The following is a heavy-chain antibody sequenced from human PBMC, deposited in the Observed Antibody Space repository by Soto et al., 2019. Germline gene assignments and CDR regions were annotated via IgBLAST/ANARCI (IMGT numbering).Heavy chain of an antibody. V-gene: IGHV4-30-4*01. J-gene: IGHJ5*02. CDR3: AKTISTVNWFDP. CDR2: IYYSGST. CDR1: GGSISSGYYY. Sequence: SETLSLTCSVSGGSISSGYYYWSWIRQPPGKGLEWIGYIYYSGSTYYNPSLKSRVIISVDMSKNQFSLKLSSVTAADTAVYYCAKTISTVNWFDPWGQGTLVTVS. D-gene: IGHD4-4*01.